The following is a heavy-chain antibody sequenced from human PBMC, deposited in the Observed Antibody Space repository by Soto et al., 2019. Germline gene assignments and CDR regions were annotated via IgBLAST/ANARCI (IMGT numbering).Heavy chain of an antibody. J-gene: IGHJ3*02. Sequence: GGSLRLSCTASGFTFSTYAMSWVRQAPGKGLEWVSAISNSGGSTYYADSVQGRSTISRDNYMNTLYLQMNSLRIEDTAVYFCAHPRGFGVFDAYDIWGQGTMVTVSS. CDR3: AHPRGFGVFDAYDI. CDR1: GFTFSTYA. CDR2: ISNSGGST. V-gene: IGHV3-23*01. D-gene: IGHD3-10*01.